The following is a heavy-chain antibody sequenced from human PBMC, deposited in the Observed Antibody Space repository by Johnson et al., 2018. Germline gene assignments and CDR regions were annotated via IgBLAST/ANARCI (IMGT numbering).Heavy chain of an antibody. CDR3: ARERYDNTAYNSEPFDL. D-gene: IGHD1-26*01. V-gene: IGHV1-69*01. CDR1: GGTFRDSA. J-gene: IGHJ3*01. Sequence: VQLVESGPEVKKPGSSXKVSCKASGGTFRDSAFSWVRLAPGQGLEWMGGIIPIFPTPNYAEKFQDRVKITADESTNKAYMELSSLRSEDTDVYYCARERYDNTAYNSEPFDLWGQGTMLTVSS. CDR2: IIPIFPTP.